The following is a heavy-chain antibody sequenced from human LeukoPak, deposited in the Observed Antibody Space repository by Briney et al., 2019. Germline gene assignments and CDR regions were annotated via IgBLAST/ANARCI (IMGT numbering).Heavy chain of an antibody. J-gene: IGHJ3*02. CDR1: GGTFSSYA. Sequence: GASVRVSCKASGGTFSSYAISWVRQAPGQGLEWMGGIIPIFGTANYAQKFQGRVTITADKSTSTAYMELSSLRSEDTAVYYCAREEGEYSSSSSGIWGQGTMVTVSS. D-gene: IGHD6-6*01. V-gene: IGHV1-69*06. CDR2: IIPIFGTA. CDR3: AREEGEYSSSSSGI.